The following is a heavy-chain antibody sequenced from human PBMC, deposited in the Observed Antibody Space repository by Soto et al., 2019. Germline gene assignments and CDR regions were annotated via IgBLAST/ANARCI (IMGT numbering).Heavy chain of an antibody. Sequence: EVQLVESGGGLVQPGGSLRLSCAASGFTVSSNYMSWVRQAPGKGLEWVSVIYSGGSTYYADSVKGRFTISRDNSKNTLYLQMNSLRAGDTAVYSGGRDPCYGGVWSYWGQGTLVTVSS. CDR2: IYSGGST. CDR3: GRDPCYGGVWSY. CDR1: GFTVSSNY. V-gene: IGHV3-66*01. D-gene: IGHD2-8*02. J-gene: IGHJ4*02.